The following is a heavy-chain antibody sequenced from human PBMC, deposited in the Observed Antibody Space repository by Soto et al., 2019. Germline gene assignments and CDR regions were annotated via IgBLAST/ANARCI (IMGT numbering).Heavy chain of an antibody. D-gene: IGHD6-19*01. CDR1: GYTFTSYY. CDR3: ARDGVAVAFATGYGMDV. V-gene: IGHV1-46*01. CDR2: INPSGGST. J-gene: IGHJ6*02. Sequence: QVQLVQSGAEVKKPGASVKVSCKASGYTFTSYYMHWVRQAPGQGLEWMGIINPSGGSTSYAQKFQGRVNITRDKSPSTVYMELSSLGSEDTAVYYCARDGVAVAFATGYGMDVWGQGTTVTVSS.